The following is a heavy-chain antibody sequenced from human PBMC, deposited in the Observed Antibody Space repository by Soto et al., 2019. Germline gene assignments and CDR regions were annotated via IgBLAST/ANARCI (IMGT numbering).Heavy chain of an antibody. J-gene: IGHJ4*02. CDR2: IIPIFGTA. Sequence: SVKVSCKASGGTFSSYAISWVRQAPGQGLEWMGGIIPIFGTANYAQKFQGRVTITADESTSTAYMELSSLRSEDTAVYYCARDRVGATGSFDYWGQGTPVTVSS. CDR3: ARDRVGATGSFDY. V-gene: IGHV1-69*13. CDR1: GGTFSSYA. D-gene: IGHD1-26*01.